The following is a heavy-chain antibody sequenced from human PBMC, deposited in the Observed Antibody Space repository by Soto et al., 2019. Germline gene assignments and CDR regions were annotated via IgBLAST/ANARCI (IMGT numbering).Heavy chain of an antibody. J-gene: IGHJ6*03. D-gene: IGHD3-10*01. V-gene: IGHV5-51*01. CDR2: IYPGDSDT. CDR1: GYSFTSYW. Sequence: GESLKISCKGSGYSFTSYWIGWVRQMPGKGLEWMGIIYPGDSDTRYSPSFQSQVTISADKSISTAYLQWSSLKASDTAMYYCARLPLEESLIYYMDVWSKGTTVTVSS. CDR3: ARLPLEESLIYYMDV.